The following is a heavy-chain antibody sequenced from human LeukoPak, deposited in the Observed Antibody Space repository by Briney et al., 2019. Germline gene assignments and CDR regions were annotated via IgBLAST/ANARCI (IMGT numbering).Heavy chain of an antibody. CDR1: GYTFNGHY. CDR3: ARVREWEEISGAIPDYFDY. D-gene: IGHD3-3*01. V-gene: IGHV1-2*02. CDR2: IKPKSGAT. Sequence: ASVKVSCKASGYTFNGHYMNWGRQAPEQGLEWMGWIKPKSGATTYAQKFQGRVTMTRDTSINTAYLELSSPTSDDTAIYYCARVREWEEISGAIPDYFDYWGQGTLVTVSS. J-gene: IGHJ4*02.